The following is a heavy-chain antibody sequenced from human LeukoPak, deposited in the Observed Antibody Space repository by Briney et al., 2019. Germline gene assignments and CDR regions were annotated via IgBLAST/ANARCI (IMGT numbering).Heavy chain of an antibody. CDR1: GGSISSGSYY. D-gene: IGHD1-26*01. Sequence: SETLSLTCTVSGGSISSGSYYWSWIRQPAGKGLEWIGRIYTSGSTNYNPSLKSRVTISVDTSKNQFSLKLSSVTAADTAVYYCARAAPRVRSGSYHNDWFDPWGQGTLVTVSS. CDR2: IYTSGST. J-gene: IGHJ5*02. CDR3: ARAAPRVRSGSYHNDWFDP. V-gene: IGHV4-61*02.